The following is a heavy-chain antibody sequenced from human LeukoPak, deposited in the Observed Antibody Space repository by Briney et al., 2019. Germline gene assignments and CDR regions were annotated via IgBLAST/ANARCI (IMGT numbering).Heavy chain of an antibody. J-gene: IGHJ4*02. D-gene: IGHD3-9*01. CDR1: GGSNSSYY. V-gene: IGHV4-59*01. Sequence: PSETLSLTCTVSGGSNSSYYWSWIRQPPGKGLEWLGYFYYSGSTNYNTSLKSRVTISVDTSKNQFSLKLRSVTAADTAVYYCARVTGYMIEDYFDYWGQGILVTVSS. CDR3: ARVTGYMIEDYFDY. CDR2: FYYSGST.